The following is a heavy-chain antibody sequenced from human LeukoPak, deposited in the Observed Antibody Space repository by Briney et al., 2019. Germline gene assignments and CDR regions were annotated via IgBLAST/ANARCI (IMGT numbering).Heavy chain of an antibody. Sequence: GGSLRLSCAASGFTFSSYSMNWVRQAPGKGLEWVSSISSSSSYIYYADSVKGRFTISRDNAKNSLYLQMNSLRAEDTAVYYCARDRKYMTTVNEIDYWGQGTLATVSS. D-gene: IGHD4-17*01. CDR3: ARDRKYMTTVNEIDY. J-gene: IGHJ4*02. V-gene: IGHV3-21*01. CDR2: ISSSSSYI. CDR1: GFTFSSYS.